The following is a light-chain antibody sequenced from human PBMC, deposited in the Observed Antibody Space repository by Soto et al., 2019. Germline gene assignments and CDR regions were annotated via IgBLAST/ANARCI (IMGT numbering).Light chain of an antibody. Sequence: EIVLTQSPATLSLSPGERATLSCRASQSVSSYLAWYQQKPGQAPRLLIYDASNRATGIPARFSGSGSGTDFTPTISSLEPEDFAVYYCQQRSIWPTFGQGTKVEIK. CDR1: QSVSSY. J-gene: IGKJ1*01. CDR3: QQRSIWPT. V-gene: IGKV3-11*01. CDR2: DAS.